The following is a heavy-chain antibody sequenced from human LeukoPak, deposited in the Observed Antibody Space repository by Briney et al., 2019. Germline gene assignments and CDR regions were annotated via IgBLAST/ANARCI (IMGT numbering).Heavy chain of an antibody. Sequence: GGSLRLSCAAPGFTFSSYWMSWVRQAPGKGLEWVASINHNGNVNYYVDSVKGRFTISRDNAKNSLYLQMSNLRAEDTAVYYCARAAADGSGILWYWGQGTLVTVSS. V-gene: IGHV3-7*03. D-gene: IGHD3-10*01. CDR3: ARAAADGSGILWY. CDR1: GFTFSSYW. J-gene: IGHJ4*02. CDR2: INHNGNVN.